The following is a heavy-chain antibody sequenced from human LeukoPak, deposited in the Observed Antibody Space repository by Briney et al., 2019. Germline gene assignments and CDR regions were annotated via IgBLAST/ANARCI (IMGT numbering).Heavy chain of an antibody. V-gene: IGHV3-21*01. CDR3: ARDFTIFGVVRVNYYYGMDV. CDR2: ISSSSSYI. D-gene: IGHD3-3*01. Sequence: PGGSLRLSCAASGFTFSSYSMNWVRQAPGKGLEWVSSISSSSSYIYYAGSVKGRFTISRDNAKNSLYLQMNSLRAEDTAVYYCARDFTIFGVVRVNYYYGMDVWGQGTTVTVSS. CDR1: GFTFSSYS. J-gene: IGHJ6*02.